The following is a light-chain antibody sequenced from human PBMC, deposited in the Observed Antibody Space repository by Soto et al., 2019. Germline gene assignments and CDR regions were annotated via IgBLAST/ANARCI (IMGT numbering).Light chain of an antibody. V-gene: IGLV2-14*03. CDR2: AVS. J-gene: IGLJ1*01. CDR3: ISYTDRQSYL. Sequence: QSALTQPASVSGSPGQSITISCSGTSSDIGSYNHVAWYQQFPGKSPKLMIYAVSDRPSGFSDRFSGSKSGITASLTISGLQTEDEADYYCISYTDRQSYLFGTGTKVTVL. CDR1: SSDIGSYNH.